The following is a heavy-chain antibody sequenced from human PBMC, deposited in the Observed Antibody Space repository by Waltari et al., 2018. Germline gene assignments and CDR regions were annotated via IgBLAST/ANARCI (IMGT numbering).Heavy chain of an antibody. D-gene: IGHD1-1*01. CDR1: GFTFSRYA. CDR2: ISDNSGST. J-gene: IGHJ4*02. Sequence: EVRLLESGGGSVQPGGSLRLSCVGSGFTFSRYAMGWVRQAPGKGRGWVSGISDNSGSTYYADSVKGRFTISRDNFKNTLFLDLNSLRAEDTAAYYCAKSGDNYVVYFDSWGQGSLVSVSS. CDR3: AKSGDNYVVYFDS. V-gene: IGHV3-23*01.